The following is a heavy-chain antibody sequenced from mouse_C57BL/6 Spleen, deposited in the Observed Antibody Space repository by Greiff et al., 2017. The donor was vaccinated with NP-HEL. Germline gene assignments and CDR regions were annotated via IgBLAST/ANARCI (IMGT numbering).Heavy chain of an antibody. Sequence: EVQLVESGGGLVKPGGSLKLSCAASGFTFSSYAMSWVRQTPEKRLEWVATISDGGGYTYYPDNVKGRFTISRDNAKNNLYLQMSHLKSEDTAMYYCVGFAYWGQGTLVTVSA. V-gene: IGHV5-4*01. J-gene: IGHJ3*01. CDR2: ISDGGGYT. CDR3: VGFAY. CDR1: GFTFSSYA.